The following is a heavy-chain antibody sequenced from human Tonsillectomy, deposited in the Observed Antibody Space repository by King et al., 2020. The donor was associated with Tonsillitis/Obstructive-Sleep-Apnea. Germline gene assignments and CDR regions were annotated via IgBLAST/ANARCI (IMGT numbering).Heavy chain of an antibody. CDR3: TTDVQLWDAFDI. D-gene: IGHD5-18*01. CDR2: IKSKTDGGTT. J-gene: IGHJ3*02. CDR1: GFTFSNAW. Sequence: VQLVESGGGLVKPGGSLRLSCAASGFTFSNAWMSWVRQAPGKGLEWVGRIKSKTDGGTTDYAAPVKGRFTISRDDSKNTLYLQRNSLKTQDTAVYYCTTDVQLWDAFDIWGQGTMVTVSS. V-gene: IGHV3-15*01.